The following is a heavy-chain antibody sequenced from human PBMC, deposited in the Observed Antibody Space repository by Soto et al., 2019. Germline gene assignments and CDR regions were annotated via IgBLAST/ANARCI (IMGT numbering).Heavy chain of an antibody. D-gene: IGHD2-2*01. J-gene: IGHJ5*02. Sequence: ASVNVSCKSSGNTFTNFCVTWGRQAPGQGLEWMGWISAYTDDPNYAQKFQGRVTMTIDTSTSTAYLDLRSLTSDDTAVYYCARVIPGAEAWFDPWGQGTLVTVSS. CDR3: ARVIPGAEAWFDP. CDR2: ISAYTDDP. V-gene: IGHV1-18*01. CDR1: GNTFTNFC.